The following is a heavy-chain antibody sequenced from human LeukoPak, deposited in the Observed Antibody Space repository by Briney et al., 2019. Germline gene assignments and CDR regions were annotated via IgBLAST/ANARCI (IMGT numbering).Heavy chain of an antibody. CDR3: ARDHYFDISGYLDY. V-gene: IGHV3-30*02. D-gene: IGHD3-22*01. J-gene: IGHJ4*02. CDR2: IGYNGRNK. Sequence: GGSLRLSCAASGFSFSSYGMHWVRQAPGKGLEWVAFIGYNGRNKYDADSAKGRFTISRDNVKNSLYLEMNSLRVEDSAVYYCARDHYFDISGYLDYWGQGTPVTVSS. CDR1: GFSFSSYG.